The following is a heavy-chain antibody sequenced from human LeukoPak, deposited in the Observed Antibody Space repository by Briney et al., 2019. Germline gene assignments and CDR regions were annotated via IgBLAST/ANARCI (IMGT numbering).Heavy chain of an antibody. CDR3: AHPAWSRTYYYGMDV. Sequence: WASVKVSCKASGGTFSSYAISWVRQAPGQGLEWMGGIIPIFGTANYAQKFQGRVTITADESTSTAYMELSSLRSEDTAVYYCAHPAWSRTYYYGMDVWGQGTTVTVSS. CDR2: IIPIFGTA. V-gene: IGHV1-69*13. J-gene: IGHJ6*02. CDR1: GGTFSSYA. D-gene: IGHD2-15*01.